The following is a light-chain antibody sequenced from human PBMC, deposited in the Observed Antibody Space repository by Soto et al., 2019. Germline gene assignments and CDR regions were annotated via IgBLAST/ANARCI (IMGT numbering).Light chain of an antibody. CDR1: SSDVGTYNL. CDR2: EGN. Sequence: QSVLTQPASVSGSPGESITISCTGTSSDVGTYNLVTWYQQHPGRVPKLILYEGNKRPSGVSSRFSASKSGNTASPTISGLQAEDEADYFCCSYAPSRTLLFGGGTKVTVL. J-gene: IGLJ2*01. V-gene: IGLV2-23*01. CDR3: CSYAPSRTLL.